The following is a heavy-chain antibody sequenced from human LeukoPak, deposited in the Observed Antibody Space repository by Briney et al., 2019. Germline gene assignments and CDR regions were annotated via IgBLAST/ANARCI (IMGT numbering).Heavy chain of an antibody. V-gene: IGHV1-2*07. CDR1: GYTFTDYN. Sequence: ASVKVSCKTSGYTFTDYNMHWVRQAPGQGPEWMGWIDPNRGGTNYAHRFQDRVTITRDTSISTVYMELNNLRSDDTAVYYCARDWDQLVPSKGGPPRYFYFMDVWGKGTSVIVSS. D-gene: IGHD2-15*01. J-gene: IGHJ6*03. CDR2: IDPNRGGT. CDR3: ARDWDQLVPSKGGPPRYFYFMDV.